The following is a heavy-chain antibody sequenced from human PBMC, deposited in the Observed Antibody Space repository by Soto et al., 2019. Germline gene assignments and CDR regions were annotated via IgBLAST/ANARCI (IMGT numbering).Heavy chain of an antibody. CDR2: IYHNGGT. J-gene: IGHJ4*02. V-gene: IGHV4-4*02. Sequence: SETLSLTCAVSGGSISSSNWWSWVRQPPGKGLEWIGEIYHNGGTNYNPSLKSRVTTSVDKSKNQFSLKVSSVTAADTAVYYCARARRVVPAAILDYWGQGTLVTVSS. CDR3: ARARRVVPAAILDY. D-gene: IGHD2-2*01. CDR1: GGSISSSNW.